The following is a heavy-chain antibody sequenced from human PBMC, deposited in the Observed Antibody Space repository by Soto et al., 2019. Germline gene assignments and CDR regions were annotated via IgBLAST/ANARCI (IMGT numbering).Heavy chain of an antibody. J-gene: IGHJ6*04. D-gene: IGHD6-6*01. Sequence: SETLSLTCAVSGGSISTISWWTWVRQPPGKGLDWIGEIYQTVSTSYNPSLESRVTISIDKSKNQFSLKLRSVTAADTAVYYCARVSSSSAFGMDVWGEGRTITFYS. CDR3: ARVSSSSAFGMDV. V-gene: IGHV4-4*02. CDR1: GGSISTISW. CDR2: IYQTVST.